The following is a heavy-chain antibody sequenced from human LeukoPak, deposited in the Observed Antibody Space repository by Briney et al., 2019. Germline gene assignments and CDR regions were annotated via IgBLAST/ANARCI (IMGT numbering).Heavy chain of an antibody. CDR3: ARDLAVAGTNYFDF. CDR2: VFHSGST. V-gene: IGHV4-4*02. J-gene: IGHJ4*02. D-gene: IGHD6-19*01. Sequence: GSLRLSCAASGLTVSSNHMSWVRRPPGKGLEWIGEVFHSGSTNFNPSLKSRVTISIDKSKNQFSLEVTSVTAADTAIYYCARDLAVAGTNYFDFWGQGVLVTVSS. CDR1: GLTVSSNHM.